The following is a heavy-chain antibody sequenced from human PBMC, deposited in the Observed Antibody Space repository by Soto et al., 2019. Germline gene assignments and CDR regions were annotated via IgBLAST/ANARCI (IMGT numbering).Heavy chain of an antibody. J-gene: IGHJ4*02. Sequence: QSQTLSLTCAISGDSVSSNSAAWNWIRQSPSRGLEWLGRTYYRSKWYNDYAVSVKSRITINPDTSKNQFSLQLNSVTPEDTAVYYCARDHGSSYAPGIDYWGQGTLVTVSS. V-gene: IGHV6-1*01. D-gene: IGHD6-6*01. CDR2: TYYRSKWYN. CDR1: GDSVSSNSAA. CDR3: ARDHGSSYAPGIDY.